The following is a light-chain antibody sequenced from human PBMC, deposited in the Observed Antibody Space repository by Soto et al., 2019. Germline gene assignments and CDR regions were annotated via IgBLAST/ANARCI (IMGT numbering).Light chain of an antibody. CDR2: DVN. V-gene: IGLV2-14*01. Sequence: QSVLTQPASVSGSPGQSITISCTETSSDVGGYTYVSWYQHHPGKVPKLIIYDVNSRPSGVSDRFSGSGSGNTDSLTISGLQADDEADYYCSSYTSSRGVFGGGTKLTVL. CDR1: SSDVGGYTY. J-gene: IGLJ3*02. CDR3: SSYTSSRGV.